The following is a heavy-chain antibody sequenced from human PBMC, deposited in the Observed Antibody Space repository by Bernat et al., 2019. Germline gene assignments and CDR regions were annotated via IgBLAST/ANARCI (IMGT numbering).Heavy chain of an antibody. CDR2: IHPGDSDT. CDR1: GYSFTSYW. J-gene: IGHJ4*02. D-gene: IGHD6-19*01. V-gene: IGHV5-51*01. CDR3: ARHPGYTSGWSDY. Sequence: EVQLVQSGAEVKKPGESLRISCKGSGYSFTSYWIGWVRQMPGKGLEWLGIIHPGDSDTRYSPSFQGHVTISADKSISTAYLQWSSLKASDTAMYDCARHPGYTSGWSDYWGQGTLVTVSS.